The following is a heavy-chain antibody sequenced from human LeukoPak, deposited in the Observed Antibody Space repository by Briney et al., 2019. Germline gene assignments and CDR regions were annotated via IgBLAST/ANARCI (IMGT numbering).Heavy chain of an antibody. Sequence: GGSLRLSXAASGFTFSSYAMSWVRQAPGKGLEWVSDISGSGGSTYYADSVKGRFTLSRDNTKNTLYLQMNRLRAEDTAVYYCAKDASIFGVVVGRFDYWGQRTLVTVSS. CDR2: ISGSGGST. V-gene: IGHV3-23*01. CDR3: AKDASIFGVVVGRFDY. J-gene: IGHJ4*02. D-gene: IGHD3-3*01. CDR1: GFTFSSYA.